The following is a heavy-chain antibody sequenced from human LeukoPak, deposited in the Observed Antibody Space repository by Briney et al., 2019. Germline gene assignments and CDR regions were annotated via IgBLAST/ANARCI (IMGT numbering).Heavy chain of an antibody. CDR1: GFSFSSYS. D-gene: IGHD3-10*01. CDR3: AIPPLSGTGSSRPLAGMDV. Sequence: GGSLRLSCAASGFSFSSYSLNWVRQAPGKGLEWVSYISHTGSTMSYADSVKGRFTISRDNARNSLYLQMNSLRAEDTAVYYCAIPPLSGTGSSRPLAGMDVWGPGTTVTVSS. J-gene: IGHJ6*02. V-gene: IGHV3-48*04. CDR2: ISHTGSTM.